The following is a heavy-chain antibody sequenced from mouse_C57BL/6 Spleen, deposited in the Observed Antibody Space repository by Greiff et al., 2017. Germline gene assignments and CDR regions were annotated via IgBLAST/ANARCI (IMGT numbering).Heavy chain of an antibody. CDR3: AKYGRDYFDY. Sequence: QVQLQQSGAELVRPGASVKMSCKASGYTFTSYSMHWVKQRPGQGLEWIGYINPSSGYTKYNQKFKDKATLTADKSSSTAYMQLSSLTSEDSAVYYCAKYGRDYFDYWGQGTTLTVSS. CDR1: GYTFTSYS. J-gene: IGHJ2*01. CDR2: INPSSGYT. V-gene: IGHV1-4*01. D-gene: IGHD1-1*02.